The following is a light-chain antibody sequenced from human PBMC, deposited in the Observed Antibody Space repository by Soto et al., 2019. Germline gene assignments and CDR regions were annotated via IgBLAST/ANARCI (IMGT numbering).Light chain of an antibody. J-gene: IGKJ4*01. CDR1: QSVSSD. CDR3: QQRSNWPLT. V-gene: IGKV3-11*01. CDR2: DAS. Sequence: EIVLTQSPATLSLSPGERATVSCRASQSVSSDLAWYQQKPGQAPRLLIYDASNRATGIPDRFSGSGSGTDFTLTISSLEPEDFAVYYCQQRSNWPLTFGGGTKVEIK.